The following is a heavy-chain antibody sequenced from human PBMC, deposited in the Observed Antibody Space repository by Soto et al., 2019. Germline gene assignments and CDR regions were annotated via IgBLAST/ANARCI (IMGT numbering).Heavy chain of an antibody. J-gene: IGHJ4*02. Sequence: QVQLQQWGAGLLKPSEPLSLTCAVYGGSFSGYYWSWIRQPPGKGLEWIGEINHRGSTNYNPSLKSRVTISVDTSKTQCSLKLSSVPAADTAVYYCARGSSGLLDYWGQGTLVTVSS. CDR3: ARGSSGLLDY. CDR1: GGSFSGYY. V-gene: IGHV4-34*01. CDR2: INHRGST. D-gene: IGHD6-19*01.